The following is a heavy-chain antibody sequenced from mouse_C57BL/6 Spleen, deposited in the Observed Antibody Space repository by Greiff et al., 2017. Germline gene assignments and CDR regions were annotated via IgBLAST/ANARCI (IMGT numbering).Heavy chain of an antibody. CDR3: ARPLYYDYDKGDYYAMDY. CDR2: IDPANGNT. J-gene: IGHJ4*01. CDR1: GFNIKNTY. D-gene: IGHD2-4*01. V-gene: IGHV14-3*01. Sequence: EVKLQESVAELVRPGASVKLSCTASGFNIKNTYMHWVKQRPEQGLEWIGRIDPANGNTKYAPKFQGKATITADTSSNTAYLQLSSLTSEDTAIYYCARPLYYDYDKGDYYAMDYWGQGTSVTVSS.